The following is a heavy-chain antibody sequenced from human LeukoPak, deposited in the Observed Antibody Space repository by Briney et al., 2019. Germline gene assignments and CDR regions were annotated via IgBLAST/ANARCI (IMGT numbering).Heavy chain of an antibody. V-gene: IGHV1-46*01. CDR3: ARGRDFWSGYSLYNWFDP. J-gene: IGHJ5*02. Sequence: ASVKVSCKASGYTFTSYYMHWVRQAPGQGLEWMGIINPSGGSTSYAQKFQGRVTMTRDTSISTAYMELSRLRSDDTAVYYCARGRDFWSGYSLYNWFDPWGQGTLVTVSS. CDR1: GYTFTSYY. D-gene: IGHD3-3*01. CDR2: INPSGGST.